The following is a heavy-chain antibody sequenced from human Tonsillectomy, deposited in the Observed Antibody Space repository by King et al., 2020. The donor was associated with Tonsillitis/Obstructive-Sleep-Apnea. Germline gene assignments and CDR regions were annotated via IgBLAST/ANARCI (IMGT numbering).Heavy chain of an antibody. Sequence: VQLQQWGAGLLKPSKTLSLTCAVYGGSFSAYYWSWLRQPPGKGLEWIGEINHSGSTKYNPSLKSRVIISLDTSKNQFSLKLRSVTAADTAVYYCARGDLLTGYYASTDFDYWGQGTLVTVSA. CDR1: GGSFSAYY. CDR2: INHSGST. D-gene: IGHD3-9*01. CDR3: ARGDLLTGYYASTDFDY. V-gene: IGHV4-34*01. J-gene: IGHJ4*02.